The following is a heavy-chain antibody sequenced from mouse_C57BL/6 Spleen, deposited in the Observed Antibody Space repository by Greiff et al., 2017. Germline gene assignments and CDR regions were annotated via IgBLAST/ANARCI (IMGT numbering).Heavy chain of an antibody. D-gene: IGHD2-5*01. Sequence: EVQLQQSGPELVKPGASVKISCKASGYSFTDYNMNWVKQSNGKSLEWIGVINPNYGTTRYNQTFKGKATLTVDQSSSTAYMQLNSLTSEDSAVYYCARILGSNYLYYAMDYWGQGTSVTVSS. CDR2: INPNYGTT. J-gene: IGHJ4*01. V-gene: IGHV1-39*01. CDR1: GYSFTDYN. CDR3: ARILGSNYLYYAMDY.